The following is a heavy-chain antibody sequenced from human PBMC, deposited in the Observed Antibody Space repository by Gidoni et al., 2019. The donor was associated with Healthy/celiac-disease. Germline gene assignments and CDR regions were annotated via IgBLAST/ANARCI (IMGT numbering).Heavy chain of an antibody. CDR1: GFTFSSYW. V-gene: IGHV3-7*01. Sequence: EVQLVESGGGLVQPGGSLRLSCAASGFTFSSYWMSWVRQARGKGLEWVANIKQDGSEKYYVDSVKGRFTISRDNAKNSLYLQMNSLRAEDTAVYYCARHYDFWSGYYLDYWGQGTLVTVSS. D-gene: IGHD3-3*01. CDR3: ARHYDFWSGYYLDY. CDR2: IKQDGSEK. J-gene: IGHJ4*02.